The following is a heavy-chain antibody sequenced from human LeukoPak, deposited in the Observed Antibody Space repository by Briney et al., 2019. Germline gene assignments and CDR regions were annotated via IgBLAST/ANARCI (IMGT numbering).Heavy chain of an antibody. CDR1: GFTFSDYG. V-gene: IGHV3-30*18. CDR2: ISYDGSHK. J-gene: IGHJ4*02. CDR3: AKDMGTPYYFDY. D-gene: IGHD1-1*01. Sequence: GGSLRLSCAASGFTFSDYGMHWVRQAPGKGLEWVALISYDGSHKYYADSVKGRFTISRDNSKNTLYLQMNSLRAEDTAVYYCAKDMGTPYYFDYWGQGTLVTVSS.